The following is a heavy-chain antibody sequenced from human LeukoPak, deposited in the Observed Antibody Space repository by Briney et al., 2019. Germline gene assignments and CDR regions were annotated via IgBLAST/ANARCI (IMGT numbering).Heavy chain of an antibody. D-gene: IGHD3-22*01. V-gene: IGHV4-4*07. J-gene: IGHJ3*02. CDR3: ARDDSSGYYGDAFDI. CDR1: GGSISSYY. Sequence: SETLSPTCTVSGGSISSYYWSWIWQPAGKGLEWIGRIYTSGSTNYNPSLKSRVTMSVDTSKNQFSLKLSSVTAADTAVYYCARDDSSGYYGDAFDIWGQGTMVTVSS. CDR2: IYTSGST.